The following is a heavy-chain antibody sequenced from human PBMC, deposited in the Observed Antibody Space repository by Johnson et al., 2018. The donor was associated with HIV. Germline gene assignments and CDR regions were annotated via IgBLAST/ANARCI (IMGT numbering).Heavy chain of an antibody. V-gene: IGHV3-23*04. Sequence: MLLVESGGGVVQPGRSLRLSCAASGFTFSSYAMHWVRQAPGKGLEWVSAISGSGGSTYYADSVKGRFTISRDNSKNTMYLQMNSLRAEDTAVYYCARGMTTVTNHDAFDIWGQGTMVTVSS. CDR1: GFTFSSYA. CDR3: ARGMTTVTNHDAFDI. J-gene: IGHJ3*02. CDR2: ISGSGGST. D-gene: IGHD4-17*01.